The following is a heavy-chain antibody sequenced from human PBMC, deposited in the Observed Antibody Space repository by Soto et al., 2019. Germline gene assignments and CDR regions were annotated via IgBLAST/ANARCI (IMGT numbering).Heavy chain of an antibody. CDR1: GGSISSSSYY. D-gene: IGHD3-22*01. Sequence: QLQLQESGPGLVKPSETLSLTCTVSGGSISSSSYYWGWIRQPPGKGLEWIGSIYYSGSTYYNPSLKSRVTISVDTSKNQFSLKLSSVTAADTAVYYCARQYYYDSSGYCDAFDIWGQGTMVTVSS. J-gene: IGHJ3*02. CDR3: ARQYYYDSSGYCDAFDI. V-gene: IGHV4-39*01. CDR2: IYYSGST.